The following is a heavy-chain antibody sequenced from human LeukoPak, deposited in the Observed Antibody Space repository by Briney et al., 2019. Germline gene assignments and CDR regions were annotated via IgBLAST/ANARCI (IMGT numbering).Heavy chain of an antibody. Sequence: SETLSLTCTVSGGSINSYYWSWIRQPPRKGLEWIGYIYYSGSTNYNPSLKSRVTISVDTSKNQFSLKLSSVTAADTAVYYCARHGSTYALRNWGQGTLVSVSS. CDR3: ARHGSTYALRN. J-gene: IGHJ4*02. V-gene: IGHV4-59*08. D-gene: IGHD2-2*01. CDR1: GGSINSYY. CDR2: IYYSGST.